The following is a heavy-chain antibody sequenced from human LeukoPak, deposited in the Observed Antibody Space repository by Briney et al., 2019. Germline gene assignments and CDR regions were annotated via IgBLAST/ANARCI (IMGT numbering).Heavy chain of an antibody. CDR1: GYSFTSYW. CDR3: ARQDGYDKGRYSSPDAFDI. Sequence: GEALKISFKGSGYSFTSYWIGWVRPMPGKGLEWMGIIYPGDSDTRYSPSFQGQLTISADKSTRTAYLQWSSMKASNTAMYYCARQDGYDKGRYSSPDAFDIWGQGTMVTVSS. J-gene: IGHJ3*02. D-gene: IGHD6-13*01. V-gene: IGHV5-51*01. CDR2: IYPGDSDT.